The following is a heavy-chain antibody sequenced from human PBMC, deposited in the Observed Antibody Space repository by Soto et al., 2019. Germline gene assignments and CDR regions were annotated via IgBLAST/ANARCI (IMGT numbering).Heavy chain of an antibody. Sequence: EVQLVESGGGLVQPGGSLRLSCAASGFTFSSYWMSWVRQAPGKGLEWVANIKQDGSEKYCVDSVKGRFTISRDNAKNSLYLQMNSLRAEDTAVYYCASGRVLYYFDYWGQGTLVTVSS. D-gene: IGHD2-15*01. V-gene: IGHV3-7*05. J-gene: IGHJ4*02. CDR3: ASGRVLYYFDY. CDR1: GFTFSSYW. CDR2: IKQDGSEK.